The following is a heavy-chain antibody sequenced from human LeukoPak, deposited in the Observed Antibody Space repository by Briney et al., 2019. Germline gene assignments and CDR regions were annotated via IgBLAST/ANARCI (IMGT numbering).Heavy chain of an antibody. J-gene: IGHJ4*02. Sequence: SETLSLTCTVSGGSMNNYYWSWIRQPPGKGLEWIGYMFYSGSTNYNPSLKSRVTMSVDTSKNQFSLKVNSVTAADTAVYYCARNPLYYFDYWGQGTLVTVSS. V-gene: IGHV4-59*08. CDR3: ARNPLYYFDY. CDR1: GGSMNNYY. CDR2: MFYSGST.